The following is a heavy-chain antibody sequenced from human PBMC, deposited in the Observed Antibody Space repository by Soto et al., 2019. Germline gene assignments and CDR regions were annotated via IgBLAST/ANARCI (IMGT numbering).Heavy chain of an antibody. Sequence: SETLSLTCTVSGGSISSYRWSWIRQPAWKGLEWIGRISNNGNTQYNPSLKSRVTVSVDTSKNQFSLKLSSVTAADTAVYYCARGIHEYSNSFQGREPPHYYSYGVDVWGQGTTVT. CDR1: GGSISSYR. CDR3: ARGIHEYSNSFQGREPPHYYSYGVDV. J-gene: IGHJ6*02. V-gene: IGHV4-4*07. CDR2: ISNNGNT. D-gene: IGHD4-4*01.